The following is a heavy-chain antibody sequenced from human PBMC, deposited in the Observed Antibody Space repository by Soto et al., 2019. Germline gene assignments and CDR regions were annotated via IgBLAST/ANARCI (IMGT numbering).Heavy chain of an antibody. Sequence: EVQLLESGGGLVQPGGSLRLSCSASGFTFRFYAMTWVRQAPGKGLEWVSALGGSGGTTYYAGSVKGRFTISRDNSKNTLYLQMNSLGVEDTAMYYCAKGSFDSSGYYYGWFDSWGQGTLVSVSS. J-gene: IGHJ5*01. CDR2: LGGSGGTT. D-gene: IGHD3-22*01. CDR3: AKGSFDSSGYYYGWFDS. CDR1: GFTFRFYA. V-gene: IGHV3-23*01.